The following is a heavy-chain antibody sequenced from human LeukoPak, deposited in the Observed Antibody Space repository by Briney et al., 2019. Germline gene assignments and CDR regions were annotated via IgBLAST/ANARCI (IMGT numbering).Heavy chain of an antibody. D-gene: IGHD6-13*01. Sequence: SQTLCRTCTVSGGSISRGDYYWGWSSKPQGKGLEWIGYIYYSGSTYYNPSLKSRVTISVDTSKNQFSLKLSSVTAADTAVYYCARASWRSSWYFDYWGQGTLVTVSS. V-gene: IGHV4-30-4*01. CDR2: IYYSGST. J-gene: IGHJ4*02. CDR1: GGSISRGDYY. CDR3: ARASWRSSWYFDY.